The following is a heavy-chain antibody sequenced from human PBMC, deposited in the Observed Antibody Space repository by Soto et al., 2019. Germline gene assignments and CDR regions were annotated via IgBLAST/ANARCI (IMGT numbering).Heavy chain of an antibody. CDR3: ARGFRNGFNV. CDR1: GFTFSGYS. Sequence: EVQLVESGGGLVKPGGSLRLSCVASGFTFSGYSINWVRQAPVKGLEWVSYISGPSIYIYYAYSVKGRFTISRDNAKSAVYLQMNSLRAEDTAVYYCARGFRNGFNVWGQGTTVSVSS. J-gene: IGHJ6*02. CDR2: ISGPSIYI. D-gene: IGHD2-8*01. V-gene: IGHV3-21*01.